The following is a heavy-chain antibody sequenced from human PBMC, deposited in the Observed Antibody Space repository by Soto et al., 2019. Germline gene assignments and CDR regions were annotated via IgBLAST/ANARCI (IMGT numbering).Heavy chain of an antibody. J-gene: IGHJ4*02. V-gene: IGHV1-2*02. CDR2: INPNSGGT. D-gene: IGHD7-27*01. CDR3: ARDWALDY. Sequence: QVQLVQSGAEVKKPGASVKVSCKASGYTFTGYYMHWVRQAPGQGLEWMGWINPNSGGTNYAQNFQGRVTMTRDTSTTTVYMELSGLISEDTAVYYCARDWALDYWGQGTLVTVSS. CDR1: GYTFTGYY.